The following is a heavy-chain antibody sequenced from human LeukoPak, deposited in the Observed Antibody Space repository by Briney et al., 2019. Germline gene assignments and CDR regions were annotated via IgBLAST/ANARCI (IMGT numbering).Heavy chain of an antibody. D-gene: IGHD2-15*01. V-gene: IGHV3-30*18. CDR2: ISYDGSNK. J-gene: IGHJ5*02. Sequence: PGGSLRLSCAASGFTFSRYGMHWVRQAPGKGLEWLAFISYDGSNKYYADSVKGRFIISRDNSKNTLYLQMYSLRAEDTAVYYCAKNGIVVVVPTNWFDPWGQGTLVTVSS. CDR1: GFTFSRYG. CDR3: AKNGIVVVVPTNWFDP.